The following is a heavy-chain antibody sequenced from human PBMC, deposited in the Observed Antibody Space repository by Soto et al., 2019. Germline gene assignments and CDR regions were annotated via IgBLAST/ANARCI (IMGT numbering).Heavy chain of an antibody. V-gene: IGHV4-31*03. J-gene: IGHJ4*02. Sequence: QVQLQESGPGLVKPSQTLSLTCTVSGGSISSGSYHWSWIRQHPGKGLEWIGYIYYSGSTYYNPSLKSRVTISVDTSKNQFSLKLSSVTAADTAVYYCARARDGYSDFDYWGQGTLVTVSS. CDR3: ARARDGYSDFDY. CDR1: GGSISSGSYH. CDR2: IYYSGST. D-gene: IGHD5-18*01.